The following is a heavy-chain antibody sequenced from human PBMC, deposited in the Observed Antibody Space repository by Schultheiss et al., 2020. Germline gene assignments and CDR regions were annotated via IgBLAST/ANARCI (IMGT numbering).Heavy chain of an antibody. V-gene: IGHV5-51*01. CDR1: GYSFISYW. D-gene: IGHD6-13*01. Sequence: GESLKISCKGSGYSFISYWIGWVRQMPGKGLEWMGIIYPGDSDTRYSPSFQGQVTISADKSISTAYLQWSSLKASDTAIYFCARHEGYSSSWPVDYWGQGTLVTVSS. J-gene: IGHJ4*02. CDR3: ARHEGYSSSWPVDY. CDR2: IYPGDSDT.